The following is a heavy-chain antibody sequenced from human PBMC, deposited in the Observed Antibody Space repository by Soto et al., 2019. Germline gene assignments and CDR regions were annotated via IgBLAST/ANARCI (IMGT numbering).Heavy chain of an antibody. J-gene: IGHJ6*02. CDR2: ISYDGKNE. Sequence: QVQLVESGGGVVQPGRSLRLSCAASGFTFSSYGMHWVRQAPGKGLEWVAVISYDGKNEYYADSVKGRFTISRDNSKNTLYLQMNSLRDEDTALYYCAKADRTEDYSYFYGMDVWGRGTTVTVSS. CDR1: GFTFSSYG. V-gene: IGHV3-30*18. CDR3: AKADRTEDYSYFYGMDV. D-gene: IGHD4-4*01.